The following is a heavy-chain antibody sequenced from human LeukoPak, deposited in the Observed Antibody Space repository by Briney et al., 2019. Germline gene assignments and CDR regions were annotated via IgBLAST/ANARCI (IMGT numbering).Heavy chain of an antibody. V-gene: IGHV1-8*01. CDR1: GYTFTSYD. Sequence: ASVKVSCKASGYTFTSYDTNWVRQATGQGLEWMGWMNPNSGNTGYAQKFQGRVTMTRNTSISTAYMELSSLRSEDTAVYYCARNGGGSYYYDSSGYYYFDYWGQGTLVTVSS. D-gene: IGHD3-22*01. CDR3: ARNGGGSYYYDSSGYYYFDY. J-gene: IGHJ4*02. CDR2: MNPNSGNT.